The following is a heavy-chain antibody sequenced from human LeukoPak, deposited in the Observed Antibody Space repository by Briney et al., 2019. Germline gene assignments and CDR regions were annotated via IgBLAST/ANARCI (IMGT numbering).Heavy chain of an antibody. J-gene: IGHJ5*02. CDR2: INPSGGST. D-gene: IGHD3-10*01. Sequence: ASVKVSCKASGYTFTSYYMHWVRQAPGQGLEWMGIINPSGGSTSYAQKFQGRVTMTRDMSTSTVYMELRSLRSDDTAVYYCAREFGDYKTWFDPWGQGTLVTVSS. V-gene: IGHV1-46*01. CDR3: AREFGDYKTWFDP. CDR1: GYTFTSYY.